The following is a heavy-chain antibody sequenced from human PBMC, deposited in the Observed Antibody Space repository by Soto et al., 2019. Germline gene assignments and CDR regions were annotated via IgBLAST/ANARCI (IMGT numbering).Heavy chain of an antibody. CDR3: AKVSGEYAGVNDDAFDI. V-gene: IGHV3-23*01. D-gene: IGHD6-19*01. CDR1: GFTLSSYA. CDR2: ISGSGGST. J-gene: IGHJ3*02. Sequence: PGGSLRLSCAASGFTLSSYAMSWVRQAPGKGLEWVSAISGSGGSTYYADSVKGRFTISRDNSKNTLYLQMNSLRAEDTAVYYCAKVSGEYAGVNDDAFDIWGQGTMVTVSS.